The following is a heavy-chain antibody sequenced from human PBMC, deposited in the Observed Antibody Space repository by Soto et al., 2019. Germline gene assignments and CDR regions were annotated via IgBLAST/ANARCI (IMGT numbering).Heavy chain of an antibody. D-gene: IGHD5-12*01. V-gene: IGHV3-21*01. CDR3: ARGVIVARRYYYYMDV. J-gene: IGHJ6*03. CDR1: GFTFSSYS. CDR2: ISSSSYI. Sequence: PGGSLRLSCAASGFTFSSYSMNWVRQAPGKGLEWVSSISSSSYIYYADSVKGRFTISRDNAKNSLYLQMNSLRAEDTAVYYCARGVIVARRYYYYMDVWGKGTTVTVSS.